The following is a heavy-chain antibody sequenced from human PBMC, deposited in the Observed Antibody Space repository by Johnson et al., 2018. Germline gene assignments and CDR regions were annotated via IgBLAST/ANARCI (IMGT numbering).Heavy chain of an antibody. Sequence: QVQLQQWGAGLLKPSETLSLTCAVYGGSFSGYYWSWIRQPPGKGLELIGEINHSGSTNYNQSLKSRVTISVDTSKNQFSLKLSSGPAADTAVYYCARPRYSSSSGAMDVWGKGTTVTVSS. CDR3: ARPRYSSSSGAMDV. J-gene: IGHJ6*03. D-gene: IGHD6-6*01. CDR1: GGSFSGYY. CDR2: INHSGST. V-gene: IGHV4-34*01.